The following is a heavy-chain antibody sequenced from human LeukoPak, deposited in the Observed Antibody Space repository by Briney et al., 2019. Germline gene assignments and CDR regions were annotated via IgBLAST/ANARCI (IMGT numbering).Heavy chain of an antibody. D-gene: IGHD2-21*01. CDR2: ISGSGGST. CDR3: AKYLAYCGGDCYDAFDI. CDR1: GFTFSSYA. Sequence: GGSLRLSCAASGFTFSSYAMSWVRQAPGKGLEWVSAISGSGGSTYYADSVKGRFTISRDNSKNTLYLQMNILRAEDTAVYYCAKYLAYCGGDCYDAFDIWGQGTMVTVSS. V-gene: IGHV3-23*01. J-gene: IGHJ3*02.